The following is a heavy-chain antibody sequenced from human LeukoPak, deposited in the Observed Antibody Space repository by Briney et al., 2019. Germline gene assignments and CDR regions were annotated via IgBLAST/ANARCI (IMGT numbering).Heavy chain of an antibody. J-gene: IGHJ4*02. CDR2: IDPSDSYT. CDR1: GYIFTSYW. CDR3: ARLDCSGGSCYYFDY. Sequence: GESLKISCKGSGYIFTSYWISWVRQMPGKGLEWMGRIDPSDSYTNYSPSFQGHVTISADKSISTAYLQWSSLKASDTAIYYCARLDCSGGSCYYFDYWGQGTLVTVSS. V-gene: IGHV5-10-1*01. D-gene: IGHD2-15*01.